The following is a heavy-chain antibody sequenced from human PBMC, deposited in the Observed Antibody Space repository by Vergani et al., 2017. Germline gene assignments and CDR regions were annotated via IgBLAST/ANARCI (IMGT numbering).Heavy chain of an antibody. V-gene: IGHV3-66*02. CDR2: IYSGGST. J-gene: IGHJ4*02. D-gene: IGHD4-11*01. Sequence: EVQLVESGGGLVQPGGSLRLSCAASGFTVSSNYMSWVRQAPGKGVEGVSVIYSGGSTYYADSVKGRFTISRDNSKNTLYLQMNSLRAEDTAVYYCASADSDSLFDYWGQGTLVTVSS. CDR1: GFTVSSNY. CDR3: ASADSDSLFDY.